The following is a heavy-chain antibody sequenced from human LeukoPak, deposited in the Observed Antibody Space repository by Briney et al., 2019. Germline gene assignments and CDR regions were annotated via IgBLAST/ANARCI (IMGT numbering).Heavy chain of an antibody. CDR3: TIHMYDGYEGSSETAMTRSP. CDR2: XXXXXXYI. J-gene: IGHJ5*02. V-gene: IGHV3-21*01. Sequence: PGGSLRXSCAASGFTXXXXXXXWVRXAPXXXXXXXXXXXXXXXYIYYADSVXGRFTXXXDNARNSLYLQMXSXRXXXTAVYYXTIHMYDGYEGSSETAMTRSPWGQGTLVTVSS. D-gene: IGHD5-18*01. CDR1: GFTXXXXX.